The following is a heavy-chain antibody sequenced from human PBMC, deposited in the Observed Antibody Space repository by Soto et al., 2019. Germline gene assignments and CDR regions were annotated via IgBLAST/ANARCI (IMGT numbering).Heavy chain of an antibody. V-gene: IGHV1-18*01. CDR2: ISAYNGNT. CDR3: ARVYRITMVRGELSEY. D-gene: IGHD3-10*01. Sequence: QVQLVQSGAEVKKPGASVKISCKASGYTFTSYGISWVRQAPGQGLEWMGWISAYNGNTNYAQKLQGRVTMTTDTSTSTAYMELRSLRSDDTAVYYCARVYRITMVRGELSEYWGQGTLVIVSS. J-gene: IGHJ4*02. CDR1: GYTFTSYG.